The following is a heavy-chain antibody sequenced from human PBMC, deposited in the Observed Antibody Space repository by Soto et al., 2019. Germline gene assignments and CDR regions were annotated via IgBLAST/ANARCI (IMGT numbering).Heavy chain of an antibody. Sequence: PSETLSLTCTVSGGSISSGDYYWSWIRQPPGKGLEWIGYIYYSGSTYYNPSLKSRVTISVDTSKNQFSLKLSSVTAADTAVYYCARAHDSSGYYSYWGQGTLVTVS. J-gene: IGHJ4*02. V-gene: IGHV4-30-4*01. D-gene: IGHD3-22*01. CDR1: GGSISSGDYY. CDR3: ARAHDSSGYYSY. CDR2: IYYSGST.